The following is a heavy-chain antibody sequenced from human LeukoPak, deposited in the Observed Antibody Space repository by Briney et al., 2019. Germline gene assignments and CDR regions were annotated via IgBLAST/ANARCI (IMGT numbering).Heavy chain of an antibody. CDR1: GGSISSYY. D-gene: IGHD3-10*01. Sequence: SETLSLTCTVSGGSISSYYWSWIRQPPGKGLEWIGYIYYSGSTNYNPSLKSRVTISVDTSKNQFSLKLSSVTAADTAVYYCACGVGGSWDWYYFDYWGQGTLVTVSS. CDR2: IYYSGST. V-gene: IGHV4-59*01. CDR3: ACGVGGSWDWYYFDY. J-gene: IGHJ4*02.